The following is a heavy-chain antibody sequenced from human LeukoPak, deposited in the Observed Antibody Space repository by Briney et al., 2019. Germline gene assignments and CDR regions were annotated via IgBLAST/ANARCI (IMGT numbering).Heavy chain of an antibody. Sequence: GASVKVSCKASGGTFSSYAISWVRQAPGQGLEWMGGIIPIFGTVNYAQKFQGRVTITADESTSTAYMELSSLRSEDTAVYYCALWVDDILTGSPNVDYWGQGTLVTVSS. D-gene: IGHD3-9*01. CDR3: ALWVDDILTGSPNVDY. J-gene: IGHJ4*02. CDR2: IIPIFGTV. CDR1: GGTFSSYA. V-gene: IGHV1-69*13.